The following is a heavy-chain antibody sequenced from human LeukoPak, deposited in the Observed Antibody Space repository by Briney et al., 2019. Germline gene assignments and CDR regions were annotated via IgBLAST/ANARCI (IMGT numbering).Heavy chain of an antibody. Sequence: GGSLRLSCAASGFTFSIYSMNWVRQAPGKGLEWVSSISSSSSYIYYADSVKGRFTISRDNAKNSLYLQMNSLRAEDTAVYYCARDFHRRLYDTNYYFYWGQGTLVTVSS. CDR3: ARDFHRRLYDTNYYFY. J-gene: IGHJ4*02. V-gene: IGHV3-21*01. CDR2: ISSSSSYI. CDR1: GFTFSIYS. D-gene: IGHD3-22*01.